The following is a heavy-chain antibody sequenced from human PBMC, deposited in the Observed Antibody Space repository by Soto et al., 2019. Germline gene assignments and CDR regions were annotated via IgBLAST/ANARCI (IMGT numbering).Heavy chain of an antibody. J-gene: IGHJ6*03. CDR3: ARAGYCSGDSCYGGPNYYYYYMDV. CDR1: GFTFDDYG. Sequence: EVQLVESGGGVVRPGGSLRLSCAASGFTFDDYGMSWVRQAPGKGLEWVSGINWNGGSTGYADSVKGRFTISRDNAKNSLYLQMNSLRAEDTALYHCARAGYCSGDSCYGGPNYYYYYMDVWGKGTTVTVSS. D-gene: IGHD2-15*01. CDR2: INWNGGST. V-gene: IGHV3-20*01.